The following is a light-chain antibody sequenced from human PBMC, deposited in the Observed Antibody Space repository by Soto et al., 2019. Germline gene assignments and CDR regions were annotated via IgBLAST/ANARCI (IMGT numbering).Light chain of an antibody. V-gene: IGKV2-28*01. Sequence: DSVMTRSPPSLRFTPLYPSWMAVMSVHSLLHSNGYNYLDWYLQKPGQSPQLLIYLGSNRASGVPDRFSGSGSGTDFTLKISRVEAEDVGVYYCMQALQTPRTFGQGTKVDIK. CDR1: HSLLHSNGYNY. CDR2: LGS. J-gene: IGKJ1*01. CDR3: MQALQTPRT.